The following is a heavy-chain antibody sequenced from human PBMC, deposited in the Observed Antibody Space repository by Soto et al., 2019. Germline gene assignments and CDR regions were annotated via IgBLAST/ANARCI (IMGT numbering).Heavy chain of an antibody. J-gene: IGHJ5*02. CDR1: GGSISSSSYY. CDR2: IYYSGST. CDR3: ARHVGPIYDFWSGNWFDP. D-gene: IGHD3-3*01. Sequence: QLQLQESGPGLVKPSETLSLTCTVSGGSISSSSYYWGWIRQPPGKGLEWIGSIYYSGSTYYNPSLKSRVTISVDTSKNQFSLKLSSVTAADTAVYYCARHVGPIYDFWSGNWFDPWGQGTLVTVSS. V-gene: IGHV4-39*01.